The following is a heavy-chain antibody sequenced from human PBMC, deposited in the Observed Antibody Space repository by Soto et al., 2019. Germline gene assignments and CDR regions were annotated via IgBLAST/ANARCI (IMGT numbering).Heavy chain of an antibody. J-gene: IGHJ3*02. D-gene: IGHD3-9*01. CDR1: GFTFSDYS. V-gene: IGHV3-23*01. Sequence: GGSLRLSCAASGFTFSDYSMHWVRQAPGKGLEWVSVITGSRGKTYYADSVKGRFTISRDNAKNSLYLQMNSLRAEDTAVYYCARNYDILTGYYGDAFDIWGQGTMVTVAS. CDR2: ITGSRGKT. CDR3: ARNYDILTGYYGDAFDI.